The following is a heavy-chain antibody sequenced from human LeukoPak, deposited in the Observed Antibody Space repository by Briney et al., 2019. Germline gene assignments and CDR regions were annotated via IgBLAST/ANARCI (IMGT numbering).Heavy chain of an antibody. V-gene: IGHV3-49*03. CDR3: SRGVGVY. CDR1: GFNFGDYA. D-gene: IGHD3-16*01. J-gene: IGHJ4*02. Sequence: GGSLRLSCTASGFNFGDYAVTWFRQAPGKGLEWIGLIRRKGYGGSTEYAASVKGRFTISRDDYKSIAYLQKNSLKIEDTAVYYFSRGVGVYWGQGTLVTVSS. CDR2: IRRKGYGGST.